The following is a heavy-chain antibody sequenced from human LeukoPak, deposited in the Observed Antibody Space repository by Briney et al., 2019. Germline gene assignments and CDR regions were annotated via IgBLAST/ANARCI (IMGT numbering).Heavy chain of an antibody. CDR3: ARDRNPMVRGVTDY. CDR1: GLTFDDYA. V-gene: IGHV3-9*01. Sequence: PGRSLRLSCAASGLTFDDYAMHWVRQVPGKGLEWVAGISWNSISIGYADSVKGRFTISRDNAKNSLYLQMNSLRAEDTAVYYCARDRNPMVRGVTDYWGQGTLVTVSS. CDR2: ISWNSISI. D-gene: IGHD3-10*01. J-gene: IGHJ4*02.